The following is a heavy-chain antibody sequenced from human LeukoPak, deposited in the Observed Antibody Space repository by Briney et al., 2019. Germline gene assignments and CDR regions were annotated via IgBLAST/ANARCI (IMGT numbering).Heavy chain of an antibody. Sequence: VASVKVSCKASGYTFTSYGISWVRQAPGQGLEWMGWISAYNGNTNYAQKLQGRVTMTTDTSTSTAYMELRSLRSDDTAVYYCARVFSVYRNSGSYLVLNYWGQGTLVTVSS. V-gene: IGHV1-18*01. CDR1: GYTFTSYG. CDR2: ISAYNGNT. CDR3: ARVFSVYRNSGSYLVLNY. D-gene: IGHD1-26*01. J-gene: IGHJ4*02.